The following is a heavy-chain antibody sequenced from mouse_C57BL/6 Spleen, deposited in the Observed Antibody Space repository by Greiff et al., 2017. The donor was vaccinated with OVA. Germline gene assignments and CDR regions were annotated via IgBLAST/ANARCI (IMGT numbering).Heavy chain of an antibody. CDR1: GFNIKDYY. V-gene: IGHV14-2*01. CDR3: ALRYDYDVGFAY. J-gene: IGHJ3*01. D-gene: IGHD2-4*01. Sequence: EVQRVESGAELVKPGASVKLSCTASGFNIKDYYMHWVKQRTEQGLEWIGRIDPEDGETKYAPKFQGKATITADTSSNTAYLQLSSLTSEDTAVYYCALRYDYDVGFAYWGQGTLVTVSA. CDR2: IDPEDGET.